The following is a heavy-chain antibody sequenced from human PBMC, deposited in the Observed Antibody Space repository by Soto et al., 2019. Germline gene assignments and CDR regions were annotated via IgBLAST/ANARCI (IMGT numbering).Heavy chain of an antibody. CDR1: GGTFSSFL. CDR3: ILDCTSMSCYGYLGVDV. J-gene: IGHJ6*02. CDR2: IIPVFDTA. D-gene: IGHD2-2*01. V-gene: IGHV1-69*01. Sequence: QVQLVQSGAEVKTPGSSVKVSCKASGGTFSSFLMGWVRQAPGQGLEWMGGIIPVFDTATYAQKFQGRVTITADDSTSTVYMELSGLKSEDTAVYYCILDCTSMSCYGYLGVDVWGQGTTVTVSS.